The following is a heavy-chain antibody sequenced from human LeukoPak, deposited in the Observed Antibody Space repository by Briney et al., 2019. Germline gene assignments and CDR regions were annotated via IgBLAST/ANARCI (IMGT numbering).Heavy chain of an antibody. CDR3: VKDHDRNWNDKGYFDY. J-gene: IGHJ4*02. CDR1: GYTFTGYY. Sequence: GASVTVSCKASGYTFTGYYMHWVRQAPGKGLEYVSAITSNGGNTFYADSVKGRFTISRDNSKNTLDLQMSSLRHEDTAVYYCVKDHDRNWNDKGYFDYWGRGTLVTVSS. CDR2: ITSNGGNT. V-gene: IGHV3-64D*09. D-gene: IGHD1-1*01.